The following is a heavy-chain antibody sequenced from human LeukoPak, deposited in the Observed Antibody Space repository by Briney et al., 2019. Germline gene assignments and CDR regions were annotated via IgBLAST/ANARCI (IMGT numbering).Heavy chain of an antibody. J-gene: IGHJ4*02. CDR3: ARHDYDSSGYRRDYFFDY. CDR1: GGSISRSDFY. D-gene: IGHD3-22*01. CDR2: IYYSGTT. V-gene: IGHV4-39*01. Sequence: SETLSLTCTVSGGSISRSDFYWGWIRQPPGKGLDYIGSIYYSGTTYYNPSLKSRITMSVDTSKNQFSPKLSSVTAADTAVYYCARHDYDSSGYRRDYFFDYWGQGTLVTVSS.